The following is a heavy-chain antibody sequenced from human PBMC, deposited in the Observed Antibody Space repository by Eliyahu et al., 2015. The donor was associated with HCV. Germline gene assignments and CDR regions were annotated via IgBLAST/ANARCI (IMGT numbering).Heavy chain of an antibody. J-gene: IGHJ5*02. Sequence: QVQLQESGPGLVKPSETLSLTCTVXGGSIXSYYWSWIRQPPGKGLEWIGYIHYRGSSNYNPSLKSRVTISVDTSKNQFSLNVTSVTAADTAVYFCASGGGGIAVAGTGGWFDPWGQGTLVTVSS. V-gene: IGHV4-59*01. D-gene: IGHD6-19*01. CDR3: ASGGGGIAVAGTGGWFDP. CDR1: GGSIXSYY. CDR2: IHYRGSS.